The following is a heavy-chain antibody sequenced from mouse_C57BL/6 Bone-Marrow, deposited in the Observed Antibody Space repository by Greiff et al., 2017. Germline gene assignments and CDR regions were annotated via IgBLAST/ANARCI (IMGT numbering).Heavy chain of an antibody. Sequence: QVQLQQPGAELVRPGTSVKLSCKASGYTFTSYWMHWVKQRPGQGLEWIGVIDPSDSYTNYNQKFKGKATLTVDPSSSTAYMQLSSLTSEDSAVYFCESATIVTTYYFDYWGQGTTLTVSS. CDR3: ESATIVTTYYFDY. CDR2: IDPSDSYT. D-gene: IGHD2-5*01. CDR1: GYTFTSYW. V-gene: IGHV1-59*01. J-gene: IGHJ2*01.